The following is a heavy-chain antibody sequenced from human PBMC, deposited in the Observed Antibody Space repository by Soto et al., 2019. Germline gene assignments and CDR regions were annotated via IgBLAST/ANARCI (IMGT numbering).Heavy chain of an antibody. D-gene: IGHD6-13*01. CDR3: ARTVGIAAAGTPYDYYYMDV. J-gene: IGHJ6*03. CDR1: GYSFTSYG. V-gene: IGHV1-18*01. CDR2: ISAYNGNT. Sequence: ASVKLSSKASGYSFTSYGSSWPRQAPGRGLERMGWISAYNGNTNYAQKLQGRVTMTTDTSTSTAYMELRSLRSDDTAVYYCARTVGIAAAGTPYDYYYMDVWGKGTTVTVSS.